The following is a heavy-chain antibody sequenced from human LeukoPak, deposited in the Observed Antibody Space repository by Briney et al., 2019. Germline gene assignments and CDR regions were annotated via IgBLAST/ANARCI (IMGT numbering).Heavy chain of an antibody. D-gene: IGHD4-17*01. J-gene: IGHJ6*02. Sequence: GESLKISCKGSGYSFTSYWIGWVRQMPGKGLEWMGIIYPGDSDTRYSPSFQGQVTISADKSISTAYLQWSSLKASDTAVYYCARYYYGDYVGNYYYGMDVWGQGTTVTVSS. V-gene: IGHV5-51*01. CDR1: GYSFTSYW. CDR2: IYPGDSDT. CDR3: ARYYYGDYVGNYYYGMDV.